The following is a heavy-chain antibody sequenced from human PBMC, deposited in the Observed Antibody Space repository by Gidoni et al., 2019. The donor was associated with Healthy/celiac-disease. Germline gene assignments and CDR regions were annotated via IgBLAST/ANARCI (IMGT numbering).Heavy chain of an antibody. CDR3: ASLAAAATRWFDP. CDR1: GFTSSSYA. V-gene: IGHV3-30-3*01. CDR2: ISYDGSNK. D-gene: IGHD6-13*01. Sequence: QVQLVESGGGVGQPGRSLRLSCAATGFTSSSYAMHWVRQAPGKGLEWVAVISYDGSNKYYADSVKGRFTISRDNSKNTLYLQMNSLRAEDTAVYYCASLAAAATRWFDPWGQGTLVTVSS. J-gene: IGHJ5*02.